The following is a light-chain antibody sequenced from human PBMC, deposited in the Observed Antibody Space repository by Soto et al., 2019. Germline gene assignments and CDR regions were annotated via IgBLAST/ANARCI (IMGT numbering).Light chain of an antibody. Sequence: QSVLTQDASVSGSPGQSITISCTGTSSDVGGYNYVSWYQQHPGKAPKLMIYDVFTRPSGVSNRFSGSKSGNTASLTISGLQTEDESDYYCSSYTGSSTYVFGTGTKVTVL. CDR2: DVF. CDR1: SSDVGGYNY. CDR3: SSYTGSSTYV. V-gene: IGLV2-14*03. J-gene: IGLJ1*01.